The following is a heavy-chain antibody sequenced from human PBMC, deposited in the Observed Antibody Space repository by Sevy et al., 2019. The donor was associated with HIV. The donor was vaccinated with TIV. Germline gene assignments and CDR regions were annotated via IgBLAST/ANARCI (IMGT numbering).Heavy chain of an antibody. J-gene: IGHJ4*02. CDR2: IRYDGSNK. CDR3: AKDGILGATTLFMDY. D-gene: IGHD1-26*01. CDR1: GFTFSSYG. V-gene: IGHV3-30*02. Sequence: GESLKISCAASGFTFSSYGMHWVRQAPGKGLEWVAFIRYDGSNKYYADSVKGRFTISRDNSKNTLYLQMNSLRAEDTAVYYCAKDGILGATTLFMDYWGQGTLVTVSS.